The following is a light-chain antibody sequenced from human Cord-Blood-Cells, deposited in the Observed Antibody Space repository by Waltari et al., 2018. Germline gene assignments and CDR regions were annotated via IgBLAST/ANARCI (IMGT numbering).Light chain of an antibody. CDR2: DVS. CDR1: SSDVGGYNY. J-gene: IGLJ3*02. Sequence: QSALTQPRPVSGSPGPSVTTSCTGTSSDVGGYNYVSWYQQHPGKAPKLMIFDVSKRPSGVPDRFSGSKSGNTASLTISGLQAEDEADYYCCSYAGSYTFVFGGGTKLTVL. V-gene: IGLV2-11*01. CDR3: CSYAGSYTFV.